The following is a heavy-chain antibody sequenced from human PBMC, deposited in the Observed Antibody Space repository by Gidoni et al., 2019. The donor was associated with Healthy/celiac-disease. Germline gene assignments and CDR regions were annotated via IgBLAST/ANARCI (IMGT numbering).Heavy chain of an antibody. D-gene: IGHD3-10*01. Sequence: QVQLVESGGGVVKPGRSLRLSCAASGFTFSSYGMHWVRQAPGKGLEWVAVIWYDGSNKYYADSVKGRFTISRDNSKNTLYLQMNSLRAEDTAVYYCARAGYYGSGSLNWFDPWGQGTLVTVSS. CDR3: ARAGYYGSGSLNWFDP. V-gene: IGHV3-33*01. J-gene: IGHJ5*02. CDR1: GFTFSSYG. CDR2: IWYDGSNK.